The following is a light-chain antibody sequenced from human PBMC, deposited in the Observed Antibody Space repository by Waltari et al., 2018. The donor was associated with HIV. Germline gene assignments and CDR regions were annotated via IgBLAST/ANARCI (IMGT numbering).Light chain of an antibody. V-gene: IGLV2-14*03. CDR3: SSYTSSSTYVV. Sequence: QSVLTQPASGSGSPGQSLTISCTGASSDGGGCNHVPWYQQHPGKAPKLMIYDVSNRPSGVSNRFSGSKSGNTASLTISGLQAEDEADYYCSSYTSSSTYVVFGGGTKLTVL. CDR1: SSDGGGCNH. J-gene: IGLJ2*01. CDR2: DVS.